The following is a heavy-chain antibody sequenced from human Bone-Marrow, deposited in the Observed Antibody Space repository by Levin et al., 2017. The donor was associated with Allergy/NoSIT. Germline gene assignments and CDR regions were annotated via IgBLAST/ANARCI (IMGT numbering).Heavy chain of an antibody. CDR1: GFSLKTRGVG. V-gene: IGHV2-5*01. J-gene: IGHJ5*02. CDR2: ISWNDDK. Sequence: GSGPTLVKPTQTLTVTCTFSGFSLKTRGVGVGWFRQPPGKALEWLALISWNDDKRYSPSLNSRVTVTRDTSKNQVVLTTATIDTGDTAKDFCEHEREYYYGSESQNNWFDPWGQGTLVTVSS. CDR3: EHEREYYYGSESQNNWFDP. D-gene: IGHD3-10*01.